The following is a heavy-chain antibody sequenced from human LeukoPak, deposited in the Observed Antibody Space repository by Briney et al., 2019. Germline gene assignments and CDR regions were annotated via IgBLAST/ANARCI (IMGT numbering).Heavy chain of an antibody. CDR3: ARDYYGSGSYRWDY. CDR2: ISYDGSNK. J-gene: IGHJ4*02. V-gene: IGHV3-30*04. D-gene: IGHD3-10*01. CDR1: GFTFSSYA. Sequence: GGSLRLSCAASGFTFSSYAMHWVRQAPGKGLEWVAVISYDGSNKYYADSVKGRFTISRDNSKNTLYLQMNSLRAEDTAVYYCARDYYGSGSYRWDYWGQGTLVTVSS.